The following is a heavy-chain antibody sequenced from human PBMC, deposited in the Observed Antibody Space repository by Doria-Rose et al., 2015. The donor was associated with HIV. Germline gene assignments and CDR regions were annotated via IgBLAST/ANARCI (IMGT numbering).Heavy chain of an antibody. V-gene: IGHV4-34*01. CDR3: ARGRVDYSSSSFWYLDL. D-gene: IGHD6-13*01. J-gene: IGHJ2*01. Sequence: IRQPPGKGLEWIGEINHSGSTNYNPSLESRVTISVDTSKNQFSLKLTSVTAADTAVYYCARGRVDYSSSSFWYLDLWGRGTLVTVSS. CDR2: INHSGST.